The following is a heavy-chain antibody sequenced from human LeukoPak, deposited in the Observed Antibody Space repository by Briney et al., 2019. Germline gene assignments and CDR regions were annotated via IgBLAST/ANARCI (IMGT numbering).Heavy chain of an antibody. CDR3: AREVRVYWYFDL. J-gene: IGHJ2*01. V-gene: IGHV4-30-2*01. CDR2: IYHSGST. Sequence: SETLSLTCAVSGGSISSGGYSLSWIRQPPGKGLEWIGYIYHSGSTYYNPSLKSRVTISVDRSKNQFSLKLSSVTAADTAVYFCAREVRVYWYFDLWGRGTLVTVSS. CDR1: GGSISSGGYS.